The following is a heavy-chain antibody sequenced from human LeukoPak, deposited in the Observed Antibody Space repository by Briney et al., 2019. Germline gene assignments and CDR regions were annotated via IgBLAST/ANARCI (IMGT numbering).Heavy chain of an antibody. V-gene: IGHV4-59*01. Sequence: PSETLSLTCTVSGGSMSNYYWSWIRQPPGKGLEWIGFIYNTGSTNQNPSLRSRATISLDTSKNQFSLRLSSVTAADTAVYYCASLRFLEWLSVDYWGQGTLVTVSS. D-gene: IGHD3-3*01. CDR1: GGSMSNYY. CDR2: IYNTGST. CDR3: ASLRFLEWLSVDY. J-gene: IGHJ4*02.